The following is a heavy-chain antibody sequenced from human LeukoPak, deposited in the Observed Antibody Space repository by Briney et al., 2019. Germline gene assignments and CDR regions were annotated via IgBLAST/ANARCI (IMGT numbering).Heavy chain of an antibody. V-gene: IGHV3-21*01. D-gene: IGHD1-26*01. CDR1: GFTFSSYS. J-gene: IGHJ4*02. Sequence: GGSLRLSCAASGFTFSSYSMNWVRQAPGKGLEWVSSISSSSSYIYYADSVKGRFTISRDNAKNSLYLQMNSLRAEDTAVYYCARAPTSGATSEIDYWGQGTLVTGSS. CDR3: ARAPTSGATSEIDY. CDR2: ISSSSSYI.